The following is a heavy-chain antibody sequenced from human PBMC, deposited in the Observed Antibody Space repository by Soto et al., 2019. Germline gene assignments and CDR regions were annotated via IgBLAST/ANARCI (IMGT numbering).Heavy chain of an antibody. CDR1: VGTFSSYA. Sequence: QVQLVQSGAEVKKPVSSVKVSCKASVGTFSSYAISWVRQAPGQGLEWMGGISPIFGTANYAQKFQGRVTITADEATSSAYMEVSSLRSEDTAVYYCARDLAADGNYWGQGTLVTVSS. D-gene: IGHD6-25*01. J-gene: IGHJ4*02. V-gene: IGHV1-69*01. CDR3: ARDLAADGNY. CDR2: ISPIFGTA.